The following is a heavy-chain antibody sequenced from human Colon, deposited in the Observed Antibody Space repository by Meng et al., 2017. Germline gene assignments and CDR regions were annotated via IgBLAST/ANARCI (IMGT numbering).Heavy chain of an antibody. J-gene: IGHJ4*02. CDR2: IYPGDSDT. D-gene: IGHD2-21*01. CDR3: ARRDYSTAPGTLDY. V-gene: IGHV5-51*01. CDR1: GYIFSNYW. Sequence: GESLKISCKGSGYIFSNYWIGWVRQTPEKGLEWVGNIYPGDSDTSYSPSFQGQVTLSADKSINTAYLQWSTLKASDTAIYYCARRDYSTAPGTLDYWGQGTLVTVSS.